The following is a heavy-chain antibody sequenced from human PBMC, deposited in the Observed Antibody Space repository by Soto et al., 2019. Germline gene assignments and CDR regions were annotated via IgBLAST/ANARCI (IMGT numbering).Heavy chain of an antibody. CDR3: AKDRVGGTFYTPLGF. CDR2: ITYDGSFQ. CDR1: GFNFDNYG. J-gene: IGHJ4*02. Sequence: GGSLSLSCQASGFNFDNYGMHWVRQAPGKGLEWVAVITYDGSFQYYADSVKGRFTISRDNSKNTLFLHLNTLKPEDTAVYHCAKDRVGGTFYTPLGFRGQGTLVTVSS. V-gene: IGHV3-30*18. D-gene: IGHD1-7*01.